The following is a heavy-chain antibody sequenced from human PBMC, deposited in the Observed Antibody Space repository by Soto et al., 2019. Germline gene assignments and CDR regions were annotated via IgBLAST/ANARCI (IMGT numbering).Heavy chain of an antibody. CDR2: IYYSGST. J-gene: IGHJ4*02. Sequence: SETLSLTCSVSGGSISSSGYYWGWVRQPPGKGLEWIGYIYYSGSTNYNPSLKSRVTISVDTSKNQFSLKLSSVTAADTAVYYCARGQGSMIVNLYYFDYWGQGTLVTVSS. V-gene: IGHV4-61*08. CDR3: ARGQGSMIVNLYYFDY. D-gene: IGHD3-22*01. CDR1: GGSISSSGYY.